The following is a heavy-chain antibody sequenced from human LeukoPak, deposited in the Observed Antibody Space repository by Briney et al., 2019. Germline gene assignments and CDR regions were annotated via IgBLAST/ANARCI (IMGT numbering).Heavy chain of an antibody. V-gene: IGHV1-2*02. CDR2: INLDSGGT. Sequence: APVKVSCKASGYTFTDHYLHWVRQAPGQRPEWMGWINLDSGGTNCAQKFQGRVTLTRDTSISTAYMELNRLRSDDTAVYYCERRYSYAYGYLDYWGQGTLVTVSS. CDR3: ERRYSYAYGYLDY. J-gene: IGHJ4*02. CDR1: GYTFTDHY. D-gene: IGHD3-16*01.